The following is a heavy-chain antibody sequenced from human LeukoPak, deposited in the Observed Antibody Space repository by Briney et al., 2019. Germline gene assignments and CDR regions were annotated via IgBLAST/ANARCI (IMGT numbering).Heavy chain of an antibody. D-gene: IGHD3-10*01. J-gene: IGHJ5*02. CDR1: GGSISSYY. CDR2: IYYSGST. V-gene: IGHV4-59*01. Sequence: PSETLSLTCTVSGGSISSYYWSWIRQPPGKGLEWIGYIYYSGSTNYNPSLKSRVTISVDTSKNQFSLKLSSVTAADTAVYYCARPYMVRGVIPEWFDPWGQGTLVTVSS. CDR3: ARPYMVRGVIPEWFDP.